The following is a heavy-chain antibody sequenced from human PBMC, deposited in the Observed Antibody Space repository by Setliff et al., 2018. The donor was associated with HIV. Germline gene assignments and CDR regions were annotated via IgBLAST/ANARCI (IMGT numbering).Heavy chain of an antibody. D-gene: IGHD1-7*01. CDR1: DDSISSGVYY. CDR2: VHQNGNI. V-gene: IGHV4-31*03. Sequence: PSETLSLTCSVSDDSISSGVYYWSWVRQFPGKGLEWIGYVHQNGNINYNPSLNSRVAMSLDTSKSQFSLELTSVTAADTAVYYCARGWQLELPGTYYYYMDVWGKGTTVTVSS. J-gene: IGHJ6*03. CDR3: ARGWQLELPGTYYYYMDV.